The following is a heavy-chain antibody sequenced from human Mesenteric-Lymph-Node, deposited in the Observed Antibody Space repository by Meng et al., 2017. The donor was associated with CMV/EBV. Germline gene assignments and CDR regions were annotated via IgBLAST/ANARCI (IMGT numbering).Heavy chain of an antibody. CDR2: IYWDDDK. V-gene: IGHV2-5*02. Sequence: QTTLKESGPTLVKPTQTPTLTCTFSGFSLSTSGVGVGWIRQPPGKALEWLALIYWDDDKRYSPSLKSRLTITKDTSKNQVVLTMTNMDPVDTATYYCAHSSGIAAAGPFYFDYWGQGTLVTVSS. J-gene: IGHJ4*02. CDR3: AHSSGIAAAGPFYFDY. CDR1: GFSLSTSGVG. D-gene: IGHD6-13*01.